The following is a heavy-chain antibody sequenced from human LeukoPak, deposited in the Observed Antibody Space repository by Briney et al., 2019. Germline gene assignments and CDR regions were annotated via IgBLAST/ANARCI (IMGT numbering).Heavy chain of an antibody. Sequence: GGSLRLSCAASGFTFSSYEMNWVRQAPGKGLEWLSVIYSAGDTYYADSVKGRFTISKDNSNNMVYLQVSSLRGEDTALYYCASYYCSSGTCYFDYWGQGTLVTVSS. D-gene: IGHD2-15*01. CDR3: ASYYCSSGTCYFDY. J-gene: IGHJ4*02. CDR1: GFTFSSYE. CDR2: IYSAGDT. V-gene: IGHV3-53*01.